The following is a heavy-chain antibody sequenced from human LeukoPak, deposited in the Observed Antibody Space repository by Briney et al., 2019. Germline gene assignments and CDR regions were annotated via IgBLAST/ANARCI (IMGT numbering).Heavy chain of an antibody. D-gene: IGHD2-2*01. Sequence: GSLRLSCVASGFTFSNAWMSWVRQAPGKGLEWVGRIKSKTDGGTTDYAAPVKGRFTISRDDSKNTLYLQMNSLKTEDTAVYYCTTRRGCSSTSCYVFDYWGQGTLVTVSS. CDR3: TTRRGCSSTSCYVFDY. V-gene: IGHV3-15*01. CDR2: IKSKTDGGTT. J-gene: IGHJ4*02. CDR1: GFTFSNAW.